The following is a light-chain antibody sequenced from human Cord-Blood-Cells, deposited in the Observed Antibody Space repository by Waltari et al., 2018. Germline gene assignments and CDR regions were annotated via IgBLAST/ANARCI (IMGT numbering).Light chain of an antibody. Sequence: QSALTQPASVSGSPGQSITISCTGTSSDVGSYNLVSWYQQHPGKAPKLRIYEGSKRPSVVSNRFSGSKAGNTASLTSAGLQAEDEADYYCCSYAGSSTWVFGGGTKLTVL. J-gene: IGLJ3*02. CDR2: EGS. CDR3: CSYAGSSTWV. V-gene: IGLV2-23*01. CDR1: SSDVGSYNL.